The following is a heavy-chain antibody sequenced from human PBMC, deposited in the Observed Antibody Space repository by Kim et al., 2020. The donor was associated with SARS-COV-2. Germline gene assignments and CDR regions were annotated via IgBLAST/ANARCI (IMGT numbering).Heavy chain of an antibody. D-gene: IGHD2-2*01. J-gene: IGHJ4*02. Sequence: GESLKISCKTSGYSFASFWITWVRQMPGKGLEWMGIIYPGDSDPRYSPSFQGQVTISVDTSVNTAYLQWSSLKASDTAMYYCARRTSTWYDYWGQGTLVTVYS. CDR2: IYPGDSDP. CDR3: ARRTSTWYDY. V-gene: IGHV5-51*01. CDR1: GYSFASFW.